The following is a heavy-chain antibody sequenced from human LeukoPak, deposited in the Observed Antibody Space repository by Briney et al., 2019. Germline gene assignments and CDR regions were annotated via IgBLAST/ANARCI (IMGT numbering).Heavy chain of an antibody. CDR2: IYPGDSDT. Sequence: GESLKISCKASGYSFTTHWIGWVRQMPGKGLEWMGIIYPGDSDTRYSPSFQGHVTISADKSISTAYLQWSSLKASDTAMYYRARLSPTITTFDYWGQGTLVTVSS. CDR3: ARLSPTITTFDY. CDR1: GYSFTTHW. D-gene: IGHD5-24*01. V-gene: IGHV5-51*01. J-gene: IGHJ4*02.